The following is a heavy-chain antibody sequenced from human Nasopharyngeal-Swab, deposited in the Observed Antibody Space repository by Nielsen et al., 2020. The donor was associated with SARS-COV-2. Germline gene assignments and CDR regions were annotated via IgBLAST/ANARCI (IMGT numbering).Heavy chain of an antibody. V-gene: IGHV3-21*01. J-gene: IGHJ4*02. D-gene: IGHD5-12*01. CDR3: ARGLIPVAWLYYFDY. Sequence: WLEWVSSISSSSSYIYYAGSVKGRFTISRDNAKNSLYLQMNSLRAEDTAVYYCARGLIPVAWLYYFDYWGQGTLVTVSS. CDR2: ISSSSSYI.